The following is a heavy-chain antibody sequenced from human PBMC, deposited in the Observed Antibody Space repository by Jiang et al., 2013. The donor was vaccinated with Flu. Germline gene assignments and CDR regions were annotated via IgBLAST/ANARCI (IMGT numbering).Heavy chain of an antibody. CDR2: LKQTDGGTT. V-gene: IGHV3-15*01. D-gene: IGHD4-17*01. CDR1: W. Sequence: WMSWVRQAPGKGLEWVGVLKQTDGGTTDYAAPVKGRFTISRDDSKNTLYLQMNSLKTEDTAVYYCTTDYGDYVSDYWGQGTLVTVSS. J-gene: IGHJ4*02. CDR3: TTDYGDYVSDY.